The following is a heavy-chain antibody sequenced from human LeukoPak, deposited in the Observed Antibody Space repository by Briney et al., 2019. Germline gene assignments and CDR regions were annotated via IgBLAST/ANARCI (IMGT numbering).Heavy chain of an antibody. D-gene: IGHD5-12*01. Sequence: GGSLRLFCAASGFSFSRYYMSWVRQAPGKGLEWVSVLFSGGDTYYADSVKDRFSISRDRSRETLFLQMNSLRADDTAVYYCARQGYDSGFDYWGHGTMVTVSS. CDR1: GFSFSRYY. CDR3: ARQGYDSGFDY. CDR2: LFSGGDT. V-gene: IGHV3-66*04. J-gene: IGHJ4*01.